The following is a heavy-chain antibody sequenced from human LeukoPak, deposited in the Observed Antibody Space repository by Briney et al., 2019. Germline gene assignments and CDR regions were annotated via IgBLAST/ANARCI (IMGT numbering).Heavy chain of an antibody. CDR2: ISDSGANT. Sequence: PGGSLRLSCAASGFTFSSYWMSWVRQAPGKGLEWVSTISDSGANTYYADSVRGRFTIFRDNSKNTLYLQKNSLRADDTAIYYCAKSMTLQWRGFFDLWGRGTHVTVSS. J-gene: IGHJ2*01. D-gene: IGHD6-19*01. V-gene: IGHV3-23*01. CDR1: GFTFSSYW. CDR3: AKSMTLQWRGFFDL.